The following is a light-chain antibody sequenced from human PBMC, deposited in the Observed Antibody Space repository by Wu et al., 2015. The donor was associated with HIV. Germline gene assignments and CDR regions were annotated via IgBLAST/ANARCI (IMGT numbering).Light chain of an antibody. Sequence: EIVLTQSPATLSLSPGERATLSCRASQTVYNYFAWYQQKRGQAPRLLIYGASSRAPGIPDRFSGSGSGTDFTLTISRLEPEDFAVYFCHQYGDSPQTFGQGTKVEIK. J-gene: IGKJ1*01. CDR3: HQYGDSPQT. CDR2: GAS. V-gene: IGKV3-20*01. CDR1: QTVYNY.